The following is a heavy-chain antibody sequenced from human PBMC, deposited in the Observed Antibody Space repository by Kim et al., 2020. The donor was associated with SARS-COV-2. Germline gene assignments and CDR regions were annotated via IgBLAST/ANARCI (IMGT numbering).Heavy chain of an antibody. CDR1: GFTLNNHW. Sequence: GGSLRLSCVVSGFTLNNHWMHWVRQAPGEGLVWVSLLYSDGRTTSYADSVKGRFTISRDNPKNTLYLEMNSLRAEDTAVYYCVRDGSLVVWGQGTLVTVSS. V-gene: IGHV3-74*01. J-gene: IGHJ4*02. CDR2: LYSDGRTT. CDR3: VRDGSLVV. D-gene: IGHD2-15*01.